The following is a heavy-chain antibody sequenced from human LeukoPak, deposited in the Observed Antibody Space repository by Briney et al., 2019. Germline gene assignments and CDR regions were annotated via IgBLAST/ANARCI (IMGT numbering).Heavy chain of an antibody. CDR3: ARLPGIAVAHPDY. D-gene: IGHD6-19*01. CDR2: INHSGST. J-gene: IGHJ4*02. Sequence: SETLSLTCAVYGGSFSGYYWSWIRQPPGKGLEWIGEINHSGSTNYNPSLKSRVTISVDTSNNQFSLKLSSVTAADTAVYYCARLPGIAVAHPDYWGQGTLVTVSS. CDR1: GGSFSGYY. V-gene: IGHV4-34*01.